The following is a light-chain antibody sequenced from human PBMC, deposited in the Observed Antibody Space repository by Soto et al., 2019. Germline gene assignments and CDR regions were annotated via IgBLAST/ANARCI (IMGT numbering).Light chain of an antibody. Sequence: QSVLTQPASVSGSPGQSITISCTGTSSDVGNYNYVSWYQQHPGKAPKLMIYEVSNRPSGVSNRFSGSKSGNTASLTISGLQAEDEDDYYCSSYTSSTDYVFGAGTKVTVL. V-gene: IGLV2-14*01. J-gene: IGLJ1*01. CDR3: SSYTSSTDYV. CDR1: SSDVGNYNY. CDR2: EVS.